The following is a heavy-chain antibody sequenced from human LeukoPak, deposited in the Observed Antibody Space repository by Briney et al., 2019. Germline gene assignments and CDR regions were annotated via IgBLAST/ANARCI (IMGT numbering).Heavy chain of an antibody. V-gene: IGHV3-48*03. CDR2: ISSSGSTI. J-gene: IGHJ4*02. CDR3: AKDREAAAGRWSNSGSYFDY. D-gene: IGHD6-13*01. CDR1: GFTFSSYE. Sequence: GGSLRLSCAASGFTFSSYEMNWVRQAPGKGLEWVSYISSSGSTIYYADSVKGRFTISRDNSKNTLYLQMNSLRAEDTAVYYCAKDREAAAGRWSNSGSYFDYWGQGTLVTVSS.